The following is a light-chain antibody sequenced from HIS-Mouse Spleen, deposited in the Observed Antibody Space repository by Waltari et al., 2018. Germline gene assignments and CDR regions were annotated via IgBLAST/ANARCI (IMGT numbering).Light chain of an antibody. CDR2: DAA. CDR3: QQRSNWLT. CDR1: QSVSSY. J-gene: IGKJ4*01. Sequence: EIVLTQSPATLSLSPGERATLPCRASQSVSSYLAWYQQEPGQAPRLLIYDAANRATGIPARFSGSGSGTDFTLTISSLEPEDFAVYYCQQRSNWLTFGGGTKVEIK. V-gene: IGKV3-11*01.